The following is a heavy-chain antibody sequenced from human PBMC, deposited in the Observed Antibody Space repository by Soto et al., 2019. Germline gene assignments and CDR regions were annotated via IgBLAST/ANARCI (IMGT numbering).Heavy chain of an antibody. CDR1: GYSFTSYW. J-gene: IGHJ4*02. CDR3: ARLGYCTGTSCYTFDS. Sequence: GQSLKISCQGSGYSFTSYWIGWVRQRPGKGLEWMGRINPSDSYTTYSPSFQGHVTISTDKSFSTAYLQWSGLKASDTAMYYCARLGYCTGTSCYTFDSWGQGTLVTVSS. D-gene: IGHD2-2*02. CDR2: INPSDSYT. V-gene: IGHV5-10-1*01.